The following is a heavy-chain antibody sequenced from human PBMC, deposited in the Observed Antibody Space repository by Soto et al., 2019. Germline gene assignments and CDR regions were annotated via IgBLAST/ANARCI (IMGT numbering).Heavy chain of an antibody. Sequence: GGSLRLSCAPSGFTFRNFAMSWVRQAPGKGLEWLSTISASGGTTYSVDSVKGRFTISRDNAKNSLYLQMNSLRAEDTAVYYCARAAAAQTNDYWGQGTLVTVSS. D-gene: IGHD6-13*01. CDR2: ISASGGTT. V-gene: IGHV3-23*01. CDR3: ARAAAAQTNDY. CDR1: GFTFRNFA. J-gene: IGHJ4*02.